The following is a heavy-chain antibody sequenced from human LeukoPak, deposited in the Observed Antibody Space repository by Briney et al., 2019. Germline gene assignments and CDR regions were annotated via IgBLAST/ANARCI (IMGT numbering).Heavy chain of an antibody. J-gene: IGHJ5*02. D-gene: IGHD4-17*01. CDR3: ARVPTVPYNWFDP. V-gene: IGHV4-31*11. CDR2: IYYSGST. Sequence: SSETLSLTCAVYGGSFSGYYWSWTRQHPGKGLEWIGYIYYSGSTYYNPSLKSRVTISVDTSKNQFSLKLSSVTAADTAVYYCARVPTVPYNWFDPWGQGTLVTVSS. CDR1: GGSFSGYY.